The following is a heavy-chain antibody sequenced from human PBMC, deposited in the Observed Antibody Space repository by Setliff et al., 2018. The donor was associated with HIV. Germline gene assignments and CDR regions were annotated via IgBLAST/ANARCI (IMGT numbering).Heavy chain of an antibody. Sequence: GGSLRLSCAASGFTFSNAWMNWVRQAPGKGLEWVGRIRSKVDGGAADYAAPVKGRFTISRDDSKNTLYLQMSSLKTEDTAVYYCTTESVFLDYFFDYWGQGTLVTISS. J-gene: IGHJ4*02. V-gene: IGHV3-15*05. CDR1: GFTFSNAW. CDR2: IRSKVDGGAA. D-gene: IGHD3-9*01. CDR3: TTESVFLDYFFDY.